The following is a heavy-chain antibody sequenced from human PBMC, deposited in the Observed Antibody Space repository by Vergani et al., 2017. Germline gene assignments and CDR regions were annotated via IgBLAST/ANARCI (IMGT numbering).Heavy chain of an antibody. CDR2: ISAYNGNT. J-gene: IGHJ6*02. CDR1: GYTFTSYG. CDR3: ATPYSSSWAPESIYYYYGMDV. Sequence: QVQLVQSGAEVKKPGASVKVSCKASGYTFTSYGISWVRQAPGQGLEWMGWISAYNGNTNYAQKLQGRVTMTTDTSTSTAYMELRSLRSEDTAVYYCATPYSSSWAPESIYYYYGMDVWGQGTTVTVSS. V-gene: IGHV1-18*01. D-gene: IGHD6-13*01.